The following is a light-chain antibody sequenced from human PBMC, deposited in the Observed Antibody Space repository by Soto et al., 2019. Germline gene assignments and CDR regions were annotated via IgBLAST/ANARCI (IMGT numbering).Light chain of an antibody. CDR2: DAS. Sequence: EIVLTQSPATLSLSPGERATLSCRASQSVSRYLAWYQRKPGQAPRLLIYDASNRATGIPARFSGSGSGTDFTLTISSLEPEDFAVYYCQQRSNWIFTFGPGTKVDIK. CDR1: QSVSRY. CDR3: QQRSNWIFT. V-gene: IGKV3-11*01. J-gene: IGKJ3*01.